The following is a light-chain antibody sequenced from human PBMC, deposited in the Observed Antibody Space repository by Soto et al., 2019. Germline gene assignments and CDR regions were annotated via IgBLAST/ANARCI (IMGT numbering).Light chain of an antibody. CDR1: SSSKW. CDR2: DVS. J-gene: IGKJ2*01. CDR3: QHTTDFT. V-gene: IGKV1-5*01. Sequence: IQMTQSPSTLASSVGDTVTMTCRSSSKWLAWYQKKPGKAPKLLIYDVSNLERGVPPRFSGRTSGAESTLTITGLQPDDLGTYYCQHTTDFTFGQGTKVDIK.